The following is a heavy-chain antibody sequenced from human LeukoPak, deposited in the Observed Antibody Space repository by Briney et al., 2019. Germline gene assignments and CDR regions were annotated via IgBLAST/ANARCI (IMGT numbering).Heavy chain of an antibody. Sequence: GGSLRLSCAASGFTFSSYAMHWVRQAPGKGLEWVAVISYDGSNKYYADSVKGRFTISRDNSKNTLYLQMNSLRAEDTAVYYCAREDEQQLANAFDIWGQGTMVTVSS. CDR3: AREDEQQLANAFDI. D-gene: IGHD6-13*01. CDR2: ISYDGSNK. CDR1: GFTFSSYA. V-gene: IGHV3-30*04. J-gene: IGHJ3*02.